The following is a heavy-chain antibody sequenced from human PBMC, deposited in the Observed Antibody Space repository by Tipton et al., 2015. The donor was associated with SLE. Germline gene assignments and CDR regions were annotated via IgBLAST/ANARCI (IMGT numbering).Heavy chain of an antibody. V-gene: IGHV3-30*03. CDR2: LSYDGSNK. J-gene: IGHJ6*02. CDR1: GFTFSSYG. CDR3: ARDYYDSSGHWGMDV. D-gene: IGHD3-22*01. Sequence: SLRLSCAASGFTFSSYGMHWVRQAPGKGLEWVAVLSYDGSNKYYADSVKGRFTISRDNSKNTLYLQMSSLRAEDTAVYYCARDYYDSSGHWGMDVWGQGATVTVSS.